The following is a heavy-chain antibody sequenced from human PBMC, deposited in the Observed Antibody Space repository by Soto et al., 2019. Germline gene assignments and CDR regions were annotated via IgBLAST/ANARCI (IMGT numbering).Heavy chain of an antibody. CDR3: ARDVPYCGGGSCYPV. J-gene: IGHJ3*01. CDR2: IHYSGST. Sequence: SETLSLACPVSGGSISSDYWSWIRQPPGKGRGWIGYIHYSGSTNYSPSLKSPVTISVDTSKNQFALKLSSLSAAETGVYYCARDVPYCGGGSCYPVWGQGTMVT. CDR1: GGSISSDY. D-gene: IGHD2-15*01. V-gene: IGHV4-59*01.